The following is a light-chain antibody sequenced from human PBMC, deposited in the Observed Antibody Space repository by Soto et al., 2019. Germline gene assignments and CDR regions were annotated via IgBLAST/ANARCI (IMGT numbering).Light chain of an antibody. CDR2: DVT. Sequence: QSVLTQPASVSGSPGQSITISCTGTSSDVGAYNYVSWYQQYPGKAPKLIIYDVTNRPSGVSNRFSGSKSGNTASLTISGLQAEDEADYYCSSYTSSSTSYVFGTETKLTVL. CDR1: SSDVGAYNY. CDR3: SSYTSSSTSYV. J-gene: IGLJ1*01. V-gene: IGLV2-14*01.